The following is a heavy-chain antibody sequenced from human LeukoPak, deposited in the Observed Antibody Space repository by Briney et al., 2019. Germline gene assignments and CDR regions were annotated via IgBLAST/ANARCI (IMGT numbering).Heavy chain of an antibody. D-gene: IGHD6-6*01. Sequence: PGGSLRLSCATSGFTFSSNWMSWVRHAPGRGLDWVANINPDGSAQYYADSVKGRFTVSRDNAKNTLYLQVNNLRAEDTAVYYCARGPNSNWSGLDFWGQGTLLTVSS. CDR3: ARGPNSNWSGLDF. V-gene: IGHV3-7*01. CDR2: INPDGSAQ. J-gene: IGHJ4*02. CDR1: GFTFSSNW.